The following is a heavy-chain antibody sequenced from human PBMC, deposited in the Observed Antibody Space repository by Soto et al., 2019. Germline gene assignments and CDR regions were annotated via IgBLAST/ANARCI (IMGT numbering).Heavy chain of an antibody. D-gene: IGHD1-20*01. CDR1: SYTFTSYG. V-gene: IGHV1-18*01. J-gene: IGHJ5*02. Sequence: GASVKVSCKASSYTFTSYGISWVRQAPGQGVERMGWISAYNGNTNYAQKFRGRVTMTTDTSTNTAYMELRSLRSDDTAVYYCARDVVFLCTSTRCITNYFGPWGQGTPVTAPQ. CDR3: ARDVVFLCTSTRCITNYFGP. CDR2: ISAYNGNT.